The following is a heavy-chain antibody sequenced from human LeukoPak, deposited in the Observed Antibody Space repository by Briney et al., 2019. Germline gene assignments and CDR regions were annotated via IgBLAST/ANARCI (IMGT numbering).Heavy chain of an antibody. CDR2: ISSSSSYI. D-gene: IGHD5-12*01. CDR1: GFTFSSYS. CDR3: ARDSWGLDVDIVATKDFDY. V-gene: IGHV3-21*01. J-gene: IGHJ4*02. Sequence: PGGSLRLSCAASGFTFSSYSMNWVRQAPGKGLEWVSSISSSSSYIYYADSVKGRFTISRDNAKNSLYLQMNSPRAEDTAVYYCARDSWGLDVDIVATKDFDYWGQGTLVTVSS.